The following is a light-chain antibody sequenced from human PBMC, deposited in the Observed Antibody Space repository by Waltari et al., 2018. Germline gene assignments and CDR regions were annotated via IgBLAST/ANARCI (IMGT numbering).Light chain of an antibody. CDR3: QQFDSSPGT. CDR1: QSLSSIY. CDR2: GTS. V-gene: IGKV3-20*01. Sequence: IVLTQSPGTLSLSPGERATLSGRASQSLSSIYLAWYQQKPGQAPRLLIYGTSSRATGIPDRFSGSGSGTDFTLTISRLEAEDFAVYYCQQFDSSPGTFGQGTKVEIK. J-gene: IGKJ1*01.